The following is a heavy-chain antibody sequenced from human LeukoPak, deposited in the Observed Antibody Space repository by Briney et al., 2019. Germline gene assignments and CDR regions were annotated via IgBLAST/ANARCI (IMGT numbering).Heavy chain of an antibody. V-gene: IGHV4-59*01. CDR2: IYYSGSD. J-gene: IGHJ4*02. CDR3: ARHYPVAGFDY. Sequence: SETLSLTCNVSGDSISSYYWSWIRQTPGKGLEWIGYIYYSGSDNYHPSLKSRVTISVDTSKEQLSLKLSPVTAADTAAYYCARHYPVAGFDYWGRGILVTVSS. D-gene: IGHD6-19*01. CDR1: GDSISSYY.